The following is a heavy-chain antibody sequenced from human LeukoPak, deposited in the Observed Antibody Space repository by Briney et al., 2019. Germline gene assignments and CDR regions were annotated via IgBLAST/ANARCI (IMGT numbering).Heavy chain of an antibody. CDR1: GYTFTSYG. Sequence: ASVKVSCKASGYTFTSYGISWVRQAPGQGLEWMGWISAYNGNTNYAQKLQGRVTMTTDTTTSTAYMVLRSLRSDATAVYYCARGAYSNEVGWFEPWGQGNLVTVS. V-gene: IGHV1-18*04. J-gene: IGHJ5*02. CDR3: ARGAYSNEVGWFEP. D-gene: IGHD6-13*01. CDR2: ISAYNGNT.